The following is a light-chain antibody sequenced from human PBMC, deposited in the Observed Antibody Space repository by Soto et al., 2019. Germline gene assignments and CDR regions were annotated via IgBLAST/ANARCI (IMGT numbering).Light chain of an antibody. CDR2: NNN. J-gene: IGLJ2*01. CDR3: AAWDDSLTGVI. Sequence: QAVVTQPPSASGTPGQRVTISCSGSSSNIGSNIVNWYQQLPGTAPKLIIFNNNQRPSGVPDRFSGSKSGTSASLAISGLQSEDEADYYCAAWDDSLTGVIFGGGTKLTVL. CDR1: SSNIGSNI. V-gene: IGLV1-44*01.